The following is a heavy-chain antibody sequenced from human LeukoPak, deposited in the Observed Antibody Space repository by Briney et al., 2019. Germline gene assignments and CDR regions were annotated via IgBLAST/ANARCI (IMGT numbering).Heavy chain of an antibody. Sequence: PSETLSLTCIVSGGSISSCYWSWIRQPAGKGLEWIGQIHTSGSTNYNPSLKSRVAMSVDTSKNQFSLELSPVTAADTAVYYCAGRAQTTGRSFDYWGQGALVTVSS. CDR2: IHTSGST. J-gene: IGHJ4*02. CDR3: AGRAQTTGRSFDY. V-gene: IGHV4-4*07. CDR1: GGSISSCY. D-gene: IGHD1-14*01.